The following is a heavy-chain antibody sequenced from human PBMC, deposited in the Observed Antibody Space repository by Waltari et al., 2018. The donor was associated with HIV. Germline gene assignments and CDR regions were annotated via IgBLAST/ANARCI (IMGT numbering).Heavy chain of an antibody. V-gene: IGHV1-2*02. J-gene: IGHJ4*02. CDR1: GYTFTDYY. CDR3: ARDLIFYYDTSDYYPFDY. Sequence: QVQLVQSGAEVKKPGASVKVSCKASGYTFTDYYMHWVRQAPGQGLEGRGCLNPNNGNTIYEQNFQGRVSMTRDTSIRTAYMGLSRLRSDDTAVYYCARDLIFYYDTSDYYPFDYWGQGTLVTVSS. D-gene: IGHD3-22*01. CDR2: LNPNNGNT.